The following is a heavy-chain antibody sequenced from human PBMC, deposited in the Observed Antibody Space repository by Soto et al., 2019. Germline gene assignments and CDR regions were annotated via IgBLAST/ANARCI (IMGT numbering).Heavy chain of an antibody. J-gene: IGHJ4*02. CDR1: GFTFSSYA. V-gene: IGHV3-30-3*01. CDR2: ISYDGSNK. CDR3: ARVVSSGWYLPY. Sequence: PGGSLRLSCAASGFTFSSYAMHWVRQAPGKGLEWVAVISYDGSNKYYADSVKGRFTISRDNSKNTLYLQMNSLRAEDTAVYYCARVVSSGWYLPYWGQGTLVTVSS. D-gene: IGHD6-19*01.